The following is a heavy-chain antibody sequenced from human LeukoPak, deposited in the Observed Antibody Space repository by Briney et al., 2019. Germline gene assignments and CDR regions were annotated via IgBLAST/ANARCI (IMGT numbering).Heavy chain of an antibody. V-gene: IGHV3-21*01. CDR3: ARDGHTGFDY. CDR2: ISSSSSFI. J-gene: IGHJ4*02. CDR1: GFMFSSYS. D-gene: IGHD5-18*01. Sequence: GGSLRLSCAASGFMFSSYSMNWVRQAPGEGLEWVSSISSSSSFIYYADSLKGRFTISRDNAKNSLYLQMNSLRGEDTVVYYCARDGHTGFDYWRQGTMVTVPP.